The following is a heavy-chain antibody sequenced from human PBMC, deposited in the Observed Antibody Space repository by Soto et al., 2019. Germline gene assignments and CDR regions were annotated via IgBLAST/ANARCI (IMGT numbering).Heavy chain of an antibody. Sequence: QVQLEQSGGEVKQPGSSVRVSCTTSGGTFSTYAINWVRQAPGQGLEWMGAIIPLFGTADYSQKFQGRVTITADESTSTAYMELSSLSFDDTAVYFCARPKGTYSSGYYYFDFWGQGTLVTVSS. CDR1: GGTFSTYA. CDR2: IIPLFGTA. V-gene: IGHV1-69*01. J-gene: IGHJ4*02. D-gene: IGHD6-19*01. CDR3: ARPKGTYSSGYYYFDF.